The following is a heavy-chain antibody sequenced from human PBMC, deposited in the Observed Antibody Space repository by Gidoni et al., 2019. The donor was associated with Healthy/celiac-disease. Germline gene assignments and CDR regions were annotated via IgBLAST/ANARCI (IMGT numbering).Heavy chain of an antibody. D-gene: IGHD6-19*01. J-gene: IGHJ4*02. V-gene: IGHV4-39*01. CDR1: GGSISSSSYY. Sequence: QLQLQESGPGLVKPSETLSLTCTVSGGSISSSSYYWGWIRQPPGKGLEWIGSIYYSGSTYYNPSLKSRVTISVDTSKNQFSLKLSSVTAADTAVYYCASSPYSSGWHPGDYWGQGTLVTVSS. CDR2: IYYSGST. CDR3: ASSPYSSGWHPGDY.